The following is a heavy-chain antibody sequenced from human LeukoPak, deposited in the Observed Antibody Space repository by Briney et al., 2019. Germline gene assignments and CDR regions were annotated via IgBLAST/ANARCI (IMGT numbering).Heavy chain of an antibody. Sequence: GGSLRLSCAASGFTFSSYWMHWVRQAPGKGLVWVPRINSDGSSTSYADSVKGRFTISRDNAKNTLYLQMHSLRAEDTAVYYCARSPGGSSYGYYYFDYWGQGTLVTVSS. J-gene: IGHJ4*02. CDR2: INSDGSST. CDR1: GFTFSSYW. D-gene: IGHD5-18*01. V-gene: IGHV3-74*01. CDR3: ARSPGGSSYGYYYFDY.